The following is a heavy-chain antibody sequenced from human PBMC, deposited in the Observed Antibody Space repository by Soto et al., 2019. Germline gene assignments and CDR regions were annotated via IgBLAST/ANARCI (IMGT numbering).Heavy chain of an antibody. Sequence: SSETLSLTCAVYGGSFSGYYWSWIRQPPGKGLEWIGEINHSGSTNYNPSLKSRVTISVDTSKNQFSLKLSSVTAADTAVYYCARERWELLGRYFDYWGQGTLVTVS. J-gene: IGHJ4*02. CDR1: GGSFSGYY. CDR2: INHSGST. CDR3: ARERWELLGRYFDY. V-gene: IGHV4-34*01. D-gene: IGHD1-26*01.